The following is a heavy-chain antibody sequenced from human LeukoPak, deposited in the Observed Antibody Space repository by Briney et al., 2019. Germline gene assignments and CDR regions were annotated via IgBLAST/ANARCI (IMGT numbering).Heavy chain of an antibody. CDR2: IYTSGST. Sequence: SQTLSLTCTVSGGSISSGSYYWSWIRQPAGKGLEWIGRIYTSGSTNYNPSLKSRVTISVDTSKNQFSLKLSSVTAADTAVYYCARGLIRDYWGQGTLVTVSS. J-gene: IGHJ4*02. D-gene: IGHD2-8*01. V-gene: IGHV4-61*02. CDR3: ARGLIRDY. CDR1: GGSISSGSYY.